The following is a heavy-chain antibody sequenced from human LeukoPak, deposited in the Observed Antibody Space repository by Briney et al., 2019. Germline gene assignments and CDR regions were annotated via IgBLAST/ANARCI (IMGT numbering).Heavy chain of an antibody. V-gene: IGHV4-30-2*01. CDR2: IHLSGST. CDR1: GCSIGTAVYS. D-gene: IGHD3-10*01. J-gene: IGHJ6*01. CDR3: VRADFLGSGSPADRLDV. Sequence: TLSLTCAVSGCSIGTAVYSLIWLRPPPGKGLEWIGYIHLSGSTFYNHSLMSRVTMSMDRSKNQYYLKPTSVTAADTAVYYCVRADFLGSGSPADRLDVWGQGTTVTVSS.